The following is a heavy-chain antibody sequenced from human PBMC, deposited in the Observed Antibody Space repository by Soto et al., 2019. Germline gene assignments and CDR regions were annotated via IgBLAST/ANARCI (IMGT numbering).Heavy chain of an antibody. CDR1: GYTFTSYG. D-gene: IGHD2-21*01. Sequence: ASVKVSCKASGYTFTSYGISWVRQAPGQGLEWMGWISAYNGNTNYAQKLQGRVTMTTDTSTSTAYMELRSLRSDDTAVYYCARDKLLPTIYYYYGMDVWCQGTTVTVSS. V-gene: IGHV1-18*04. CDR2: ISAYNGNT. CDR3: ARDKLLPTIYYYYGMDV. J-gene: IGHJ6*02.